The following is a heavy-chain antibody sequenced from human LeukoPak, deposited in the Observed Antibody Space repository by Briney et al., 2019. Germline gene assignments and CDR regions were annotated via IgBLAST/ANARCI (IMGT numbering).Heavy chain of an antibody. CDR2: ISGYNGNT. CDR3: ARTGASLESAVIDDGYSGYDRDMDV. V-gene: IGHV1-18*01. J-gene: IGHJ6*03. CDR1: GYTFTSYG. Sequence: GASVKVSCKASGYTFTSYGISWVRQAPGQGLEWMGWISGYNGNTNYAQQKLQGRVTMTTDTSTSTAYMELRSLRSDDTAVYYCARTGASLESAVIDDGYSGYDRDMDVWGKGTTVTISS. D-gene: IGHD5-12*01.